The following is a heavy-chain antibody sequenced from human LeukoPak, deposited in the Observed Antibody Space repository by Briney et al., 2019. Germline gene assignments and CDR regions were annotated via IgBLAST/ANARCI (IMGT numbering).Heavy chain of an antibody. CDR3: ARVLGYCSGGSCYDGNWFDP. J-gene: IGHJ5*02. Sequence: PSKTLSLTCAVYGESFSGYYWGWIRQPPGKGLEWIGEINHSGSTNYNPSLKSRVTISVDTSKNQFSLKLSSVTAADTAVSYCARVLGYCSGGSCYDGNWFDPWGQGTLVTVSS. CDR1: GESFSGYY. V-gene: IGHV4-34*01. CDR2: INHSGST. D-gene: IGHD2-15*01.